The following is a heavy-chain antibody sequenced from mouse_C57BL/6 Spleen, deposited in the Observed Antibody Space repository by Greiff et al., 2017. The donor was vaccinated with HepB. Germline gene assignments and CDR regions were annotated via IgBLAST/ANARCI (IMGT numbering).Heavy chain of an antibody. CDR2: IYPGDGDT. V-gene: IGHV1-82*01. D-gene: IGHD1-1*01. CDR1: GYAFSSSW. CDR3: AGSSYSFAY. Sequence: VQLQQSGPELVKPGASVKISCKASGYAFSSSWMNWVKQRPGKGLEWIGRIYPGDGDTNYNGKFKGKATLTADKSSSTAYMQLSSLTSEDSAVYFCAGSSYSFAYWGQGTLVTVSA. J-gene: IGHJ3*01.